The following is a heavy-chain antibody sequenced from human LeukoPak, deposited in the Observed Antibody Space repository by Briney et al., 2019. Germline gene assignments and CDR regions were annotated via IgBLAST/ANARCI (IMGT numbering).Heavy chain of an antibody. D-gene: IGHD4-17*01. CDR1: GFTFSSYS. V-gene: IGHV3-21*01. CDR3: ARGTLYGDYTLYYFDY. CDR2: ISSSSSYI. Sequence: GGSLRLSCAASGFTFSSYSMNWVRQAPGKGLEWVSSISSSSSYIYYADSVKGRFTISRDNAKNSLYLQMNSLRAEDTAVYYCARGTLYGDYTLYYFDYWGQGTLDTVSS. J-gene: IGHJ4*02.